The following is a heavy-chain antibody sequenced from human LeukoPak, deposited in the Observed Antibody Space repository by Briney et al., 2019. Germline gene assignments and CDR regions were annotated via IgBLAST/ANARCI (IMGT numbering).Heavy chain of an antibody. J-gene: IGHJ4*02. CDR2: INSASTTI. V-gene: IGHV3-48*02. D-gene: IGHD1-26*01. Sequence: GGSLRLSCAASGFTFSSYTMNWVRQAPGKGLEWVSYINSASTTIYYADSVKGRLTISRDNAKNSLYLQMNSLKDEDTAVYYCARCQYSGSYYFFDYWGQGALVTVSS. CDR1: GFTFSSYT. CDR3: ARCQYSGSYYFFDY.